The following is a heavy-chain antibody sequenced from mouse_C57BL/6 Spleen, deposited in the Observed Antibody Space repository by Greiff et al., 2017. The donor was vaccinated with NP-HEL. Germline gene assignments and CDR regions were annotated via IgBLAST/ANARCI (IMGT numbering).Heavy chain of an antibody. CDR3: TREDWGSRVSYAMDY. J-gene: IGHJ4*01. Sequence: QVQLKESGAELVRPGASVTLSCKASGYTFTDYEMHWVKQTPVHGLEWIGAIDPETGGTAYNQKFKGKAILTADKSSSTAYMELRSLTSEDSAVYYCTREDWGSRVSYAMDYWGQGTSVTVSS. V-gene: IGHV1-15*01. CDR2: IDPETGGT. D-gene: IGHD1-1*01. CDR1: GYTFTDYE.